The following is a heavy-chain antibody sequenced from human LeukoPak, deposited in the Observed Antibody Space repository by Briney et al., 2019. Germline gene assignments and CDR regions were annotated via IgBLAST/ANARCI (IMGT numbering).Heavy chain of an antibody. V-gene: IGHV4-4*02. CDR1: GGSISSNNW. J-gene: IGHJ4*02. CDR2: IYHSGSP. Sequence: SETLSLTCAVSGGSISSNNWWGWVRQPPGKGLEWIGEIYHSGSPNYDPSLKSRVTISVDKSRNHFSLNLSSVTAADTAVYYCARVNINDWHSCDYWGQGTLVTVSS. CDR3: ARVNINDWHSCDY. D-gene: IGHD1/OR15-1a*01.